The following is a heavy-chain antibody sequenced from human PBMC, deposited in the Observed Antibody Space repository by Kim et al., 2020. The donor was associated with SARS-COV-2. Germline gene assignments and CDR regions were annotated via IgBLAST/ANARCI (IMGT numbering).Heavy chain of an antibody. D-gene: IGHD6-19*01. CDR1: RDSVSSTSAT. J-gene: IGHJ4*02. V-gene: IGHV6-1*01. CDR2: TYYRSKWYN. CDR3: ARGPVAGSD. Sequence: SQTLSLTCAISRDSVSSTSATWNWIRQSPSSGLEWLGRTYYRSKWYNDYALSVKSRITINPDTSKNQFSLQLNSVTPEDTAVYYCARGPVAGSDWGQGTLVTVSS.